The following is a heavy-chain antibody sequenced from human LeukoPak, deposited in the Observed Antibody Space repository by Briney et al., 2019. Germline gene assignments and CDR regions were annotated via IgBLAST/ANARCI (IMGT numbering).Heavy chain of an antibody. V-gene: IGHV5-51*01. Sequence: GESLKISCKGSGYSFTSYWIGWVRQMPGKGLEWMGIIYPGDSDTRYSPSFQGQVTISADKSISTAYLQWSSLKASDTAMYYSARLSGTMIPVVYFDYWGQGTLVIVSS. J-gene: IGHJ4*02. CDR1: GYSFTSYW. CDR3: ARLSGTMIPVVYFDY. CDR2: IYPGDSDT. D-gene: IGHD3-22*01.